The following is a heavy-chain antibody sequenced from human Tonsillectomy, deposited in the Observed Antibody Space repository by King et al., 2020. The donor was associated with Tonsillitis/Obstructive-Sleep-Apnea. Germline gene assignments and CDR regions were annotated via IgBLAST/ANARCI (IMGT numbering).Heavy chain of an antibody. CDR1: GFIFSDYY. J-gene: IGHJ4*02. CDR2: ISSSSSYT. D-gene: IGHD3-10*01. V-gene: IGHV3-11*05. CDR3: ARDGTEGYGSGSAY. Sequence: VQLVESGGGLVKPGGSLRLSCAASGFIFSDYYMSWIRQAPGKGLEGVSYISSSSSYTNYADSVKGRFTISRDNAKNSLYVQMNSLRAEDTAVYYCARDGTEGYGSGSAYWGQGTLVTVSS.